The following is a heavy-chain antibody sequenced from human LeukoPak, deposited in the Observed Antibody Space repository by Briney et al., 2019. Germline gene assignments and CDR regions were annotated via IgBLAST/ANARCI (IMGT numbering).Heavy chain of an antibody. CDR1: GFTFSSYA. J-gene: IGHJ4*02. CDR3: AKDRGFYGDYGEY. D-gene: IGHD4-17*01. CDR2: ISGSGGST. V-gene: IGHV3-23*01. Sequence: PGGSLRLSCAASGFTFSSYAMSWVRQAPGKGLEWVSAISGSGGSTYYVDSVEGRFTISRDNSKNTLYLQMNSLRAEDTAVYYCAKDRGFYGDYGEYWGQGTLVTVSS.